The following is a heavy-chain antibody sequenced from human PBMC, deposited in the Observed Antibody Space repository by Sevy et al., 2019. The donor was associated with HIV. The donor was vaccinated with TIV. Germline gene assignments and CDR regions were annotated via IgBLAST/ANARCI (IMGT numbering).Heavy chain of an antibody. D-gene: IGHD4-17*01. V-gene: IGHV3-30-3*01. J-gene: IGHJ4*02. Sequence: GGSLRLSCAASGFTFSSYAMHWVRQAPGKGLEWVAVISYDGSNKYYADSVKGRFTISRDNSKNTLYLQMNSLRAEDTAVYYCAREFRTVTFGYWGQGTLVTRSS. CDR1: GFTFSSYA. CDR3: AREFRTVTFGY. CDR2: ISYDGSNK.